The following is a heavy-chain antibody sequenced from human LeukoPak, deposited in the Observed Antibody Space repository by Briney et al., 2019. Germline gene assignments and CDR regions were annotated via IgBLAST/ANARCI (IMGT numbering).Heavy chain of an antibody. V-gene: IGHV4-34*01. D-gene: IGHD3-16*02. CDR3: ARGRTTYDYVWGSYRPPDY. Sequence: SETLPLTCAVYGGSFSGYYWNWIRQPPGKGLEWIGEINHRGSTNYNPSLKSRVSISVDTSKNQFSLKLSSVTAADTAVYYCARGRTTYDYVWGSYRPPDYWGQGTQVTVSS. CDR1: GGSFSGYY. CDR2: INHRGST. J-gene: IGHJ4*02.